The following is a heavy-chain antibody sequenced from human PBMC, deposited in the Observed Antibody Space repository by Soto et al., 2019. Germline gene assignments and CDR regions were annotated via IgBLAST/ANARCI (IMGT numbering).Heavy chain of an antibody. Sequence: PGGSLRLSCAASGFTFSNAWMSWVRQAPGKGLEWVGRIKSKTDGGTTDYAAPVKGRFTISRDDSKNTLYLQMNSLKTEDTAVYYCTTSEKFYYYDSSPTRDYYYGMDVWGQVTTVTVSS. J-gene: IGHJ6*02. V-gene: IGHV3-15*01. CDR1: GFTFSNAW. CDR3: TTSEKFYYYDSSPTRDYYYGMDV. CDR2: IKSKTDGGTT. D-gene: IGHD3-22*01.